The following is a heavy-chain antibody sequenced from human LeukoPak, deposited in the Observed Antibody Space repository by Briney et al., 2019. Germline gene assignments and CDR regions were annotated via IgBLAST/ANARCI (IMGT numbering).Heavy chain of an antibody. CDR3: ARGSSHRNYGKVVLDY. V-gene: IGHV1-8*01. CDR1: GYTFTSYD. D-gene: IGHD4-11*01. CDR2: MNPNSGNT. Sequence: APVKVSCKASGYTFTSYDINWVRQATGQGLEWMGWMNPNSGNTGYAQKFQGRVTMTRNTSISTAYMELSSLRSEDTAVYYCARGSSHRNYGKVVLDYWGQGTLVTVSS. J-gene: IGHJ4*02.